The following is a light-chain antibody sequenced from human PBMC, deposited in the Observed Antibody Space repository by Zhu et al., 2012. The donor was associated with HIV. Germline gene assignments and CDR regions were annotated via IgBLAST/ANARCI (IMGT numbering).Light chain of an antibody. CDR1: QSISSTY. J-gene: IGKJ1*01. Sequence: EIVLTQSPATLSLSPGERATLSCRASQSISSTYLAWYQQRPGQAPRLLIYGASSRATGIPDRFSGSGSGTDFTLTISRLEPEDFAVYYCQQYNYSPRTFGQGPRWKS. CDR3: QQYNYSPRT. CDR2: GAS. V-gene: IGKV3-20*01.